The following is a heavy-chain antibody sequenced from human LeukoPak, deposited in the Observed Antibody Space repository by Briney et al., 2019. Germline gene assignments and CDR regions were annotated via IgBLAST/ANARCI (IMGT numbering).Heavy chain of an antibody. J-gene: IGHJ3*02. CDR1: GYTFTGYY. Sequence: ASVKVSCKASGYTFTGYYMHWVRQAPGQGLEWVGWINPNSGGTNYAQKFQGRVTMTRDTSISTAYMELSRLRSDDTAVYYCARSMVRRVITAFDIWGQGTMVTASS. D-gene: IGHD3-10*01. V-gene: IGHV1-2*02. CDR3: ARSMVRRVITAFDI. CDR2: INPNSGGT.